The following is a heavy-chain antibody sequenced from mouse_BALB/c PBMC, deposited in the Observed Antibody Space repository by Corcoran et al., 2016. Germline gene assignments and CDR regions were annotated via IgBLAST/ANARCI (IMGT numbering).Heavy chain of an antibody. Sequence: EVQLQQSGAELVKPGASVKLSCTASGFNIKDTYMRWVKQRPEQGLEWIGRIDPANGNTKYDPKFQGKATITADTSSNTAYLQLSSLTSEDTAVYYCARKDGWVWFAYWGQGTLVTVSA. CDR2: IDPANGNT. CDR3: ARKDGWVWFAY. D-gene: IGHD2-3*01. CDR1: GFNIKDTY. J-gene: IGHJ3*01. V-gene: IGHV14-3*02.